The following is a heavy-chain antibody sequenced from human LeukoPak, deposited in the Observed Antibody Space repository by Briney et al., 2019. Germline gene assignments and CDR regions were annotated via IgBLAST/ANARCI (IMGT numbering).Heavy chain of an antibody. D-gene: IGHD6-19*01. V-gene: IGHV1-2*02. CDR3: ARDFGSSSAWYEFDY. J-gene: IGHJ4*02. CDR1: GYTFTRSY. CDR2: INPDSGVT. Sequence: ASVKVSSKASGYTFTRSYIHCVRHAPGQGLEWMGGINPDSGVTKYAQNFQGRVTMTRDTSISTASMETRSLKYDDTGVYYCARDFGSSSAWYEFDYWGQGTLVTVSS.